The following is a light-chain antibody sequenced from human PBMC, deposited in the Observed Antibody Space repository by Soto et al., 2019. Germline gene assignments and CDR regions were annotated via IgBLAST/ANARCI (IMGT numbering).Light chain of an antibody. CDR2: GAS. J-gene: IGKJ1*01. CDR1: QSVSHNY. Sequence: EIVLTQSPDTLSLSPGERATLSCRASQSVSHNYLAWYQQKPGQTPRLLIYGASNRATGIPARFSGSGSGTDFTLTIRGLEPEDFAVYYRQQYGSPGTFGQGTKV. CDR3: QQYGSPGT. V-gene: IGKV3-20*01.